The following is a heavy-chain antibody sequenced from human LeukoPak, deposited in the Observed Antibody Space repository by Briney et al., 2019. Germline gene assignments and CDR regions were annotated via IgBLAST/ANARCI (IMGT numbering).Heavy chain of an antibody. CDR1: GYAFNIYD. Sequence: ASVKVSCKASGYAFNIYDINWVRQATGQGLEGMGWMNPDSGNTGFAQKLQGRVTMTRNTSITPAYMELSSLRFEDTAVYYCAVHLPGDYLDRWGQGTLVTVSS. CDR2: MNPDSGNT. CDR3: AVHLPGDYLDR. V-gene: IGHV1-8*01. J-gene: IGHJ4*02.